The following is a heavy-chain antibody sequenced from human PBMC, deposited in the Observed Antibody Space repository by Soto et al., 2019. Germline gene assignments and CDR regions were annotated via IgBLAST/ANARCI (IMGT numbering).Heavy chain of an antibody. Sequence: QVQLQESGPGLVKPSQTLSLTCTVSGGSISSGDYYWSWIRQPPGKGLEWIGYIYYSGSTYYNPSLKRRVPISVDPSKNQFSLKLSSVTAADTAVYYCARGLRDYVWGSYRTTQYYFDYWGQGTLVTVSS. J-gene: IGHJ4*02. CDR2: IYYSGST. V-gene: IGHV4-30-4*01. CDR3: ARGLRDYVWGSYRTTQYYFDY. D-gene: IGHD3-16*02. CDR1: GGSISSGDYY.